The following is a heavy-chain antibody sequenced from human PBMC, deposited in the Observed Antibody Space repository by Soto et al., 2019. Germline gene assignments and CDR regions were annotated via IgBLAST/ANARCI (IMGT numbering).Heavy chain of an antibody. J-gene: IGHJ4*02. D-gene: IGHD3-9*01. CDR2: ISGSGGST. V-gene: IGHV3-23*01. CDR1: GFTFSSYA. CDR3: AKARSLRYFDWLWGAGYYFDY. Sequence: GGSLRLCCAASGFTFSSYAMSWVRQAPGKGLEWVSAISGSGGSTYYADSVKGRFTISRDNSKNTLYLQMNSLRAEDTAVYYCAKARSLRYFDWLWGAGYYFDYWGQGTLVTVSS.